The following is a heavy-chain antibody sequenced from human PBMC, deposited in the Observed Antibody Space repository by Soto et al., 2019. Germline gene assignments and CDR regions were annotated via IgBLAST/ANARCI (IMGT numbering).Heavy chain of an antibody. J-gene: IGHJ4*02. D-gene: IGHD2-15*01. Sequence: QVQLQESGPGLVKPSQTLSLTCTVSGGSISSGGYYWSWIRQHPGKGLEWIGYIYYSGSTYYNPSLKSRVTIAVDTSKNQFSLKLSAVTAADTAVYYCARLLASSLVYFDYWGQGTLVTVSS. CDR3: ARLLASSLVYFDY. CDR2: IYYSGST. CDR1: GGSISSGGYY. V-gene: IGHV4-31*03.